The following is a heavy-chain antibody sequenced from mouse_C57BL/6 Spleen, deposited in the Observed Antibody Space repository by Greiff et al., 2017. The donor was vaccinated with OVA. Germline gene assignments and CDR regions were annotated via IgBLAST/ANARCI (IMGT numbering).Heavy chain of an antibody. CDR3: ARTPDGYFDV. J-gene: IGHJ1*03. CDR1: GYTFTSYW. Sequence: VQLQQPGAELVMPGASVKLSCKASGYTFTSYWMHWVKQRPGQGLEWIGEIDPSDSYTNYNQKFKGKSTLTVDKSSSTAYMQLSSLTSEDSAVYYCARTPDGYFDVWGTGTTVTVSS. V-gene: IGHV1-69*01. CDR2: IDPSDSYT.